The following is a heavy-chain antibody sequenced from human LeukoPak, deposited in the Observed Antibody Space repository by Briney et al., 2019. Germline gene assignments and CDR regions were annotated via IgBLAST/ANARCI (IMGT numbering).Heavy chain of an antibody. V-gene: IGHV4-38-2*02. D-gene: IGHD3-22*01. CDR2: IYYSGST. J-gene: IGHJ4*02. CDR3: ARGDSRATPFDY. CDR1: GYFISSGYY. Sequence: SETLSLTCTVSGYFISSGYYWGWIRQPPGKGLEWIGYIYYSGSTNYNPSLKSRVTISVDTSKNQFSLKLSSVTAADTAVYYCARGDSRATPFDYWGQGTLVTVSS.